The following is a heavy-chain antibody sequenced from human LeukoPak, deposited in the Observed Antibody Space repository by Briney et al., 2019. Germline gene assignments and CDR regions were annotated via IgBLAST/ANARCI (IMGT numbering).Heavy chain of an antibody. CDR1: GFTFSSYD. D-gene: IGHD2-2*02. V-gene: IGHV3-13*01. CDR2: IGTAGDT. Sequence: GGSLRLSCAASGFTFSSYDMHWVHQATGKGLEWVSGIGTAGDTYYPGSVKGRFTISRENAKNSLYLQMNSLRVGDTAVYYCARGFRLSAIEDWFDPWGQGTLVTVSS. J-gene: IGHJ5*02. CDR3: ARGFRLSAIEDWFDP.